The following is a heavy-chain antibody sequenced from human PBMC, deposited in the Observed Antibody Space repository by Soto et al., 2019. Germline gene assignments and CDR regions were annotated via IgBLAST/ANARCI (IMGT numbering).Heavy chain of an antibody. CDR3: ARTNYYNSGTYRGWFDP. CDR2: MYYSGST. V-gene: IGHV4-31*03. Sequence: QVQLQESGPGLVKSSQTLSLTCTASGGSFSSGGYYWSWLRQHPGKGLEWIGLMYYSGSTNYNPSLMSRVTMSVDTSKNQFSLKLSSVTAADTAVYYCARTNYYNSGTYRGWFDPWGQGTLVTVSS. CDR1: GGSFSSGGYY. J-gene: IGHJ5*02. D-gene: IGHD3-10*01.